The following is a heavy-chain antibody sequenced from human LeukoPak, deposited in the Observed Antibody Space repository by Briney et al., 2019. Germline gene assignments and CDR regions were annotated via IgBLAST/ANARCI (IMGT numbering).Heavy chain of an antibody. CDR2: INPNSGGT. CDR1: GYTFTGYY. J-gene: IGHJ4*02. Sequence: ASVKVSCKASGYTFTGYYMHWVRQAPGQGLEWMGWINPNSGGTNYAQKFQGRVTMTRDTSISTVYMELSRLRSDDTAVYYCARSLRRYSSSSNDYWGQGTLVTVSS. D-gene: IGHD6-6*01. V-gene: IGHV1-2*02. CDR3: ARSLRRYSSSSNDY.